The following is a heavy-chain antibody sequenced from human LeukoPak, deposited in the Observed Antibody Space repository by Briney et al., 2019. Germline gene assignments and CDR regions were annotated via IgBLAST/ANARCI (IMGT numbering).Heavy chain of an antibody. D-gene: IGHD2-2*01. Sequence: GGSLRLSCAASGFTFSGYWMHWVRQAPGKGLVWVSRINSDGISTSYADSVKGRFTISRDNAKNTLYLQMNSLRAEDSAVYHCARVAHCSSYSSCYSVPFDPWGQGTLVTVSS. CDR3: ARVAHCSSYSSCYSVPFDP. CDR1: GFTFSGYW. CDR2: INSDGIST. J-gene: IGHJ5*02. V-gene: IGHV3-74*01.